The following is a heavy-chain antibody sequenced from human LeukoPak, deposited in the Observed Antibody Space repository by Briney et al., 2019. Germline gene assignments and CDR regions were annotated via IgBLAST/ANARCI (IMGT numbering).Heavy chain of an antibody. V-gene: IGHV3-30-3*01. J-gene: IGHJ3*02. CDR1: GFTFSSYA. CDR3: AKDGYCGGDCYAFDI. Sequence: GGSLRLSCAASGFTFSSYAMHWVRQAPGKGLEWVAVISYDGSNKYYADSVKGRFTISRDNSKNTLYLQMNSLRAEDTAVYYCAKDGYCGGDCYAFDIWGQGTMVTVSS. CDR2: ISYDGSNK. D-gene: IGHD2-21*01.